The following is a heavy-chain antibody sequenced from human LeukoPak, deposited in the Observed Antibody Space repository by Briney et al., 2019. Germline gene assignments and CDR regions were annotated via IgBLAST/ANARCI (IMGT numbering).Heavy chain of an antibody. J-gene: IGHJ4*02. D-gene: IGHD5-12*01. CDR3: AKDWDSGYSYYFDY. Sequence: GGSLRLSCAASGFTFDDYAMHWVRQAPGKGLEWVSGISWNSGSIGYADSVKGRFTISRDNAKNSLYLQMSSLRAEDTALYYCAKDWDSGYSYYFDYWGQGTLVTVSS. V-gene: IGHV3-9*01. CDR1: GFTFDDYA. CDR2: ISWNSGSI.